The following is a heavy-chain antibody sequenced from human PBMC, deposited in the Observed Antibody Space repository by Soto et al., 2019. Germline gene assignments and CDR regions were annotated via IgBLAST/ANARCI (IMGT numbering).Heavy chain of an antibody. CDR3: AKGRGDSGYYSLFDY. D-gene: IGHD3-22*01. V-gene: IGHV3-9*01. CDR2: ISWNSGSI. Sequence: EVQLVESGGGLVQPGRSLRLSCAASGFTFDDYAMHWVRQAPGKGLEWVSGISWNSGSIGYADSVKGRFTISRDNAKNSRYLQMNSLRAEDTALYYCAKGRGDSGYYSLFDYWGQGTLVTVSS. J-gene: IGHJ4*02. CDR1: GFTFDDYA.